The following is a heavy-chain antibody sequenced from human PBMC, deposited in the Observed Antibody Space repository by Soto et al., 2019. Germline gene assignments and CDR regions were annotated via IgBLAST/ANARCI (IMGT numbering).Heavy chain of an antibody. D-gene: IGHD2-2*01. CDR2: IDPSDSYT. V-gene: IGHV5-10-1*01. Sequence: PGESLKISCKGSGYSFTSYWISWLRQMPGKGLEWMGRIDPSDSYTNYSPSFQGHVTISADKSISTAYLQWSSLKASDTAMYYCARHVSDIVVVPAAIDFDYWGQGTLVTVSS. CDR1: GYSFTSYW. CDR3: ARHVSDIVVVPAAIDFDY. J-gene: IGHJ4*02.